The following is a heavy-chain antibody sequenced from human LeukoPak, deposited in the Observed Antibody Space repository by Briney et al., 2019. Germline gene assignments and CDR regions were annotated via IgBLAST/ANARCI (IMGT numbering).Heavy chain of an antibody. CDR2: ISGSGGST. Sequence: GGSLRLSCAASGFTFSNYAMSWVRQAPGKGLEWVSAISGSGGSTYYADSVKGRFTISRDNSKNTLYPQMNSLRAEDTAVYYCAKDRGYSYGYGYYGMDVWGQGTTVTVSS. CDR1: GFTFSNYA. V-gene: IGHV3-23*01. CDR3: AKDRGYSYGYGYYGMDV. J-gene: IGHJ6*02. D-gene: IGHD5-18*01.